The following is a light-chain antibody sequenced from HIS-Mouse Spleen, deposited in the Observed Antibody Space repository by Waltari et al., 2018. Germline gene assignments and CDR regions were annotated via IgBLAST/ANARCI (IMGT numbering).Light chain of an antibody. CDR3: YSTDSSGNHRV. Sequence: SYELTQPPSVSVSPGQTARITCSGDALPKKYAYGYQQKSGQDPVLVIYEDSKRPSGIPERFSGSSSGTMATLTISGAQVEDEADYYCYSTDSSGNHRVFGGGTKLTVL. J-gene: IGLJ2*01. V-gene: IGLV3-10*01. CDR2: EDS. CDR1: ALPKKY.